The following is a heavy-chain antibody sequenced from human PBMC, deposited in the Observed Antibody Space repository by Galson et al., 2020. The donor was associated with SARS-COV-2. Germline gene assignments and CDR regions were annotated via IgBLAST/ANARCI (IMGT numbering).Heavy chain of an antibody. V-gene: IGHV3-48*03. CDR2: ISMSGITI. CDR3: ATGDVWFES. CDR1: GLTFSNTE. Sequence: GGSLRLSCAASGLTFSNTEMNWVRQAPGKGLEWLSYISMSGITIYYADSVTGRFTISRDNAENSLYLQMNSLRAEDTGIYYCATGDVWFESWGQGTLGTVSS. D-gene: IGHD7-27*01. J-gene: IGHJ5*01.